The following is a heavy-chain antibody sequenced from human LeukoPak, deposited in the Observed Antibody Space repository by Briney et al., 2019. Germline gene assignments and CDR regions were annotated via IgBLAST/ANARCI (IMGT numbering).Heavy chain of an antibody. CDR1: GGPIRSSNYY. Sequence: PSATLSLTCTVSGGPIRSSNYYWGWIRQPPGKGLEWIGSIYYIGTTHYNPSLKSRVTISIDTTKNQFSLKLSSVTAADTAVYYCARQYYDFWSDYPPNYFDYWGQGTLVTVSS. CDR2: IYYIGTT. D-gene: IGHD3-3*01. J-gene: IGHJ4*02. V-gene: IGHV4-39*01. CDR3: ARQYYDFWSDYPPNYFDY.